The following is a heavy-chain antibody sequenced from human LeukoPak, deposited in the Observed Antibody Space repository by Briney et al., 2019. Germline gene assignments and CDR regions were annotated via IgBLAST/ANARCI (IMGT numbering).Heavy chain of an antibody. Sequence: PSETLSLTCTVSGDSISSYYWSWIRQPPGKGLEWIGHIYDSGKTNYNAPLISPITISVDTSKNQSHFTLTPVTPADTAVYYWGRGGGTLDYWGQGTLVTVSS. V-gene: IGHV4-59*01. CDR2: IYDSGKT. J-gene: IGHJ4*02. CDR3: GRGGGTLDY. CDR1: GDSISSYY. D-gene: IGHD3-16*01.